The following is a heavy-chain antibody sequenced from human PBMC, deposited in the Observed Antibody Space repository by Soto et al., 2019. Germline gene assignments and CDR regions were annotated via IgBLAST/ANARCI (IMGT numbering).Heavy chain of an antibody. CDR3: ATEMPGIAAAGTYYYYGMDV. D-gene: IGHD6-13*01. Sequence: SVKVSCKASGGTFSSYAISWVRQAPGQGLEWMGGIIPIFGTANYAQKFQGRVTITADESTSTAYMELSSLRSEDTAVYYCATEMPGIAAAGTYYYYGMDVWG. J-gene: IGHJ6*01. V-gene: IGHV1-69*13. CDR2: IIPIFGTA. CDR1: GGTFSSYA.